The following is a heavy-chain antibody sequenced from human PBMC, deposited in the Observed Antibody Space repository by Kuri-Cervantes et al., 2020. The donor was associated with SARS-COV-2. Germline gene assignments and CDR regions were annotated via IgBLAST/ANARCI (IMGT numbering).Heavy chain of an antibody. CDR1: GGSFSGYY. D-gene: IGHD3-3*01. Sequence: GSLRLSCAVYGGSFSGYYWSWTRQPPGKGLEWIGEINHSGSTNYNPSLKSRVTISVDTSKNQFSLKLSSVTAADTAVYYCARGSYDFWSGYYYYYGMDVWGQGTTVTVSS. V-gene: IGHV4-34*01. J-gene: IGHJ6*02. CDR3: ARGSYDFWSGYYYYYGMDV. CDR2: INHSGST.